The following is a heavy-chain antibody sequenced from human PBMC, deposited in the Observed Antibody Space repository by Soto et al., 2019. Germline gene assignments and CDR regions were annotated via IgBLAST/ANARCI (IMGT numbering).Heavy chain of an antibody. CDR1: GFTFSDYY. V-gene: IGHV3-11*01. D-gene: IGHD2-15*01. CDR2: ISSSGSTI. J-gene: IGHJ2*01. Sequence: QVQQVESGGGLVKPGGSLRLSCAASGFTFSDYYMSWLRQAPGKGLEWVSYISSSGSTIYYADSVKGRFTISRDNAKNSLYLQMNSLRAEDTAVYYCARSGEGGYCSGGSCYLGYFDLWGRGTLVTVSS. CDR3: ARSGEGGYCSGGSCYLGYFDL.